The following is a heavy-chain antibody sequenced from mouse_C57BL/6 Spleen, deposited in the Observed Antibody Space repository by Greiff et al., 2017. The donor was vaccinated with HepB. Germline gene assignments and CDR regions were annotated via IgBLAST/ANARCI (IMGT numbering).Heavy chain of an antibody. D-gene: IGHD1-1*01. CDR2: IYPGSGNT. CDR3: ARGGVTTVLDY. Sequence: VQVVESGAELVRPGASVKLSCKASGYTFTDYYMNWVKQRPGQGLEWIARIYPGSGNTYYNEKFKGKATLTAEKSSSTAYMQLSSLTSEDSAVYFCARGGVTTVLDYWGQGTTLTVSS. CDR1: GYTFTDYY. J-gene: IGHJ2*01. V-gene: IGHV1-76*01.